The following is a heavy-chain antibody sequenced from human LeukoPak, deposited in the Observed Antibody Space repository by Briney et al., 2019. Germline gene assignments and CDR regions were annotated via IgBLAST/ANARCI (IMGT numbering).Heavy chain of an antibody. V-gene: IGHV1-2*02. J-gene: IGHJ6*03. CDR3: ARDHSVATIGRGYDYYMDV. CDR1: GYIFIVHY. CDR2: ISPNSGGT. Sequence: ASVKVSCKASGYIFIVHYIHWVRQAPGQGLEWMGWISPNSGGTKYAQTFQGRVTMTRDTSMSTVYMEWSSLTSDDTAVYYCARDHSVATIGRGYDYYMDVWGKGTTVTVSS. D-gene: IGHD5-12*01.